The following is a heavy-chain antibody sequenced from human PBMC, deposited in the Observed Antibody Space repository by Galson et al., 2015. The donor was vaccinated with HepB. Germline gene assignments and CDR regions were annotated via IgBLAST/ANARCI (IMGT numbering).Heavy chain of an antibody. J-gene: IGHJ6*02. CDR1: GYTFTSYY. V-gene: IGHV1-46*01. CDR2: INPSGGST. D-gene: IGHD3-10*01. CDR3: ARDPLTMVHGMDV. Sequence: SVKVSCKASGYTFTSYYMHWVRQAPGQGLEWMGIINPSGGSTSYAQKFQGRVTMTRDTSTSTVYMELSSLRSEDTAVYYCARDPLTMVHGMDVWGQGTTVTVSS.